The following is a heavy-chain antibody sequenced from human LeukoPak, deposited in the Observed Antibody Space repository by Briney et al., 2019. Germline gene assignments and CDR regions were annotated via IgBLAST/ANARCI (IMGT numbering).Heavy chain of an antibody. D-gene: IGHD3-10*01. J-gene: IGHJ6*02. CDR3: AKDMVALIYYYYGMDV. CDR1: GFTVSSNE. V-gene: IGHV3-38-3*01. CDR2: ISGGST. Sequence: GGSLRLSCAASGFTVSSNEMSWVRQAPGKGLEWVSSISGGSTYYADSRKGRFTISRDNSKNTLYLQMNSLRAEDTAVYYCAKDMVALIYYYYGMDVWGQGTTVTVSS.